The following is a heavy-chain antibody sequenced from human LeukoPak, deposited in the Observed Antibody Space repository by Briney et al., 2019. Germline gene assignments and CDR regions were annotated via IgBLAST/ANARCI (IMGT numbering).Heavy chain of an antibody. D-gene: IGHD2-8*01. V-gene: IGHV4-38-2*02. Sequence: PGGSLRLSCTASGFPFIEYSMNWVRQVPGKGLEWIASIYYTGSTYYNPSLKSRVTISLDMSKNEFFLTMTSVTAADTAVYFCTAEKNGSPHYWGQGTQVTVSS. CDR1: GFPFIEYS. J-gene: IGHJ4*02. CDR3: TAEKNGSPHY. CDR2: IYYTGST.